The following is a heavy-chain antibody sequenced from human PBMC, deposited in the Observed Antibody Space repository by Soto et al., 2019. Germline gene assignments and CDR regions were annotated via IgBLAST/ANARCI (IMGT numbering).Heavy chain of an antibody. Sequence: GGSLRLSCAASGFTFSRYWMHWVRQAPGKGLVWVSRIKSDGSTTNYADSVKGRFTISRDNAKNTLYLQMSSLRAEDTAVYYCAVGYSYGSYFDYWAREPWSPSPQ. CDR1: GFTFSRYW. J-gene: IGHJ4*02. D-gene: IGHD5-18*01. CDR2: IKSDGSTT. CDR3: AVGYSYGSYFDY. V-gene: IGHV3-74*01.